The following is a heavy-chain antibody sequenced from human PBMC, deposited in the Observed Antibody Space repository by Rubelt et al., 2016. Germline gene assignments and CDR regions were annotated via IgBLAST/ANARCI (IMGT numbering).Heavy chain of an antibody. J-gene: IGHJ4*02. CDR3: ARVKESTIPSFGY. V-gene: IGHV3-23*01. CDR2: ISDGDSST. D-gene: IGHD3-3*01. CDR1: GFTFSSYA. Sequence: LDSGGGWVQPGRSLRLSCEASGFTFSSYAISWVRQAPRKGPEWISSISDGDSSTKYADSVKGRFTISRDNARNTVYLQMNSLRAEDTGVYYCARVKESTIPSFGYWGQGILVTVSS.